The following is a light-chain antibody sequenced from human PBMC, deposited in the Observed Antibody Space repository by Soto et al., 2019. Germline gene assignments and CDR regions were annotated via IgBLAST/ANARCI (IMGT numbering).Light chain of an antibody. J-gene: IGKJ5*01. CDR3: QQLNTLPFT. CDR1: QSIGKH. Sequence: DIQMTQSPSTLSGSVGDRVTITCRASQSIGKHLNWYQQKPGKAPKFLIYGASTLQSGVPSRFTGSGSGTEFTLTISGLLPEDFATYHCQQLNTLPFTFGQGTRLEI. CDR2: GAS. V-gene: IGKV1-9*01.